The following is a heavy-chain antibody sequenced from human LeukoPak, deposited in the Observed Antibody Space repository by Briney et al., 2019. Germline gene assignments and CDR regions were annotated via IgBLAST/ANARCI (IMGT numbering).Heavy chain of an antibody. J-gene: IGHJ3*02. Sequence: SETLSLTCAVYGGSFSGYYWSWIRQPPGKGLEWIEYIYYSGSTNYNPSLKSRVTISVDTSKNQFSLKLSSVTAADTAVYYCARLKTRTNTAFDIWGQGTMVTVSS. D-gene: IGHD1-7*01. V-gene: IGHV4-59*08. CDR3: ARLKTRTNTAFDI. CDR2: IYYSGST. CDR1: GGSFSGYY.